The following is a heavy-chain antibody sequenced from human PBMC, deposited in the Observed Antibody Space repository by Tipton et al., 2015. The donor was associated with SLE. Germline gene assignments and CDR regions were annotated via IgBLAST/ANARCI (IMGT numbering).Heavy chain of an antibody. D-gene: IGHD3-3*01. CDR2: VNYAGLT. CDR1: GDSITSDDFF. Sequence: TLSLTCTVSGDSITSDDFFLGWIRHFPGQELEFIAIVNYAGLTFYNPLLRRRVTLSVDTSKNNFSLRWTSVTASDTAVYFCARHRSGEDWFDPWGLGTPVTVFS. J-gene: IGHJ5*02. CDR3: ARHRSGEDWFDP. V-gene: IGHV4-39*01.